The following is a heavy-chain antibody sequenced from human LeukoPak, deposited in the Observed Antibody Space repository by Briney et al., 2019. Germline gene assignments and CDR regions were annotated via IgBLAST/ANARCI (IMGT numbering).Heavy chain of an antibody. CDR3: AGGGYPDWFDP. V-gene: IGHV4-61*02. CDR2: IYSSGST. J-gene: IGHJ5*02. Sequence: SQTLSLTYTVSGGSISSGSYYWSWIRQPAGKGLEWIGRIYSSGSTNYNPSLKSRVTISVDTSKNQFSLKLSSVTAADTAVYYCAGGGYPDWFDPWGQGTLVTVSS. CDR1: GGSISSGSYY. D-gene: IGHD6-13*01.